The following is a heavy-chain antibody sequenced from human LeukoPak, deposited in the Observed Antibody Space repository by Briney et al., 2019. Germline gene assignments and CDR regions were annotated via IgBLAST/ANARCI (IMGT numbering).Heavy chain of an antibody. CDR1: GFTFSSYA. Sequence: PGGSLRLSCAASGFTFSSYAMHWVRQAPGKGLDWVAVISYDGSNKYYADSVKGRFTISRDNSKNTLYLQMNSLRAEDTAVYYCARDKTIVVVPAATVSGWFDPWGQGTLVTVSS. CDR3: ARDKTIVVVPAATVSGWFDP. J-gene: IGHJ5*02. CDR2: ISYDGSNK. D-gene: IGHD2-2*01. V-gene: IGHV3-30*04.